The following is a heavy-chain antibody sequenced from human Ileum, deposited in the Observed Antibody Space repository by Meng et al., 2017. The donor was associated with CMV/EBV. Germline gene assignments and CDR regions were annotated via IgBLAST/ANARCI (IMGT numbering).Heavy chain of an antibody. J-gene: IGHJ5*01. CDR3: ARGGVISAVSSDS. Sequence: AASGFKFSVYWMHWVRQAPGKGLEWVSRISNDGSTTTYADSVKGRFTVSRDNAKDTLYLQVNSLRAEDTAVYYCARGGVISAVSSDSWGQGTLVTVSS. CDR1: GFKFSVYW. D-gene: IGHD3-10*01. CDR2: ISNDGSTT. V-gene: IGHV3-74*01.